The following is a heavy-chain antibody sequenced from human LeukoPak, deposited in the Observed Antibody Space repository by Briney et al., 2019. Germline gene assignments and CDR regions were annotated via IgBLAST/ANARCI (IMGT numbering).Heavy chain of an antibody. J-gene: IGHJ4*02. D-gene: IGHD6-13*01. CDR2: IKQDGSEK. CDR1: GFTFSSYS. CDR3: AREVAGTGGYYFDY. Sequence: GGSLRLSCAASGFTFSSYSMNWVRQAPGKGLEWVANIKQDGSEKYYVDSVKGRFTISRDNAKNSLYLQMNSLRAEDTAVYYCAREVAGTGGYYFDYWGQGTLVTVSS. V-gene: IGHV3-7*03.